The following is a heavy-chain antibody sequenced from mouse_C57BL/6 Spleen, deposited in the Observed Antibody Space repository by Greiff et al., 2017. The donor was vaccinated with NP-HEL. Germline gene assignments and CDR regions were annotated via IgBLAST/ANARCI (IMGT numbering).Heavy chain of an antibody. V-gene: IGHV1-53*01. CDR1: TSYW. CDR2: INPSNGGT. J-gene: IGHJ1*03. CDR3: ARHPHYYGSSYGYFDV. Sequence: QVQLQQPGTELVKPGASVKLSFTSYWMHWVKQRPGQGLEWIGNINPSNGGTNYNEKFKSKATLTVDKSSSTAYMQLSSLTSEDSAVYYCARHPHYYGSSYGYFDVWGTGTTVTVSS. D-gene: IGHD1-1*01.